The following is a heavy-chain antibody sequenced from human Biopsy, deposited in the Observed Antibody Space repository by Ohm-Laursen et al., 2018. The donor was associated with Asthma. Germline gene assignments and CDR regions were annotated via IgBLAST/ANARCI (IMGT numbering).Heavy chain of an antibody. J-gene: IGHJ4*02. V-gene: IGHV3-53*01. Sequence: SLRLSCSASRPTGSRDHMFWVRQAPGKGLEWVSVFYSGGTSDTADSVRGRFTISRDFYKNTLYLQMDSLRAEDTAVYYCAKDERSYYGSDSKYMQPVPLGDWGQGTLVIVSA. CDR2: FYSGGTS. D-gene: IGHD2-21*01. CDR1: RPTGSRDH. CDR3: AKDERSYYGSDSKYMQPVPLGD.